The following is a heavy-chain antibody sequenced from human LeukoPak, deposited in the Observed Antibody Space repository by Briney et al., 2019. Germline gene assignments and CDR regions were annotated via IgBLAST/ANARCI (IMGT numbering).Heavy chain of an antibody. V-gene: IGHV4-61*01. D-gene: IGHD3-22*01. CDR1: GFSVSSVYY. J-gene: IGHJ4*02. CDR2: IHYSGST. Sequence: SETLSLTCTVSGFSVSSVYYWGWIRQPPGKGLEWIGYIHYSGSTNYNPSLKSRVTISVDTSKNQFSLNLSSVTAADTAVYYCARGSRYYYDSSGYLSDYWGQGTLVTVSS. CDR3: ARGSRYYYDSSGYLSDY.